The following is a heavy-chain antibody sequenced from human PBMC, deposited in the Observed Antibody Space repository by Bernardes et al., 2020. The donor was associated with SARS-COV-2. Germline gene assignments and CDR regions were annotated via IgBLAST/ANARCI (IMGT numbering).Heavy chain of an antibody. CDR2: ISSSSSTI. D-gene: IGHD3-3*01. J-gene: IGHJ4*02. CDR1: GFTFSRYS. V-gene: IGHV3-48*01. Sequence: GGSLSLSCAASGFTFSRYSMNWVRQAPGKGLEWVSYISSSSSTIYYADSVKGRFTISRDNAKNSLYLQMNSLRAEDTAVYYCARDTDYDFWSGYRKTLDYWGQGTLVTVSS. CDR3: ARDTDYDFWSGYRKTLDY.